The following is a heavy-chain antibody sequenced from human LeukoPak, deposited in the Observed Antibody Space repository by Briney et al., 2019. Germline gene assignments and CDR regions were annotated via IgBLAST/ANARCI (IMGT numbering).Heavy chain of an antibody. CDR2: INPNSGGT. CDR1: GYTFTGYY. J-gene: IGHJ4*02. D-gene: IGHD5-18*01. Sequence: ASGKVPCKASGYTFTGYYMHWVRQAPGQGLEWMGWINPNSGGTNYAQKFQGRVTMTRDTSISTAYMELSRLRSDDTAVYYCACGIQLWDPLDYWGQGTLVTVSP. CDR3: ACGIQLWDPLDY. V-gene: IGHV1-2*02.